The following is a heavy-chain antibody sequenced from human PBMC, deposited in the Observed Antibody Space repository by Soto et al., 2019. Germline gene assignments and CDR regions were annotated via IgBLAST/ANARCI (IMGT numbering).Heavy chain of an antibody. V-gene: IGHV3-33*01. J-gene: IGHJ6*02. CDR2: IWYDGSNK. Sequence: QVQLVESGGGVVQPGRSLRLSCAASGFTFSSYGMHWVRQAPGKGLEWVAVIWYDGSNKYYADSVKGRFTISRDNSKNTLYLQMNSLRAEDTAVYYCARSPALLRYLEWLLPSYYYYGMDVWGQGTTVTVSS. D-gene: IGHD3-3*01. CDR1: GFTFSSYG. CDR3: ARSPALLRYLEWLLPSYYYYGMDV.